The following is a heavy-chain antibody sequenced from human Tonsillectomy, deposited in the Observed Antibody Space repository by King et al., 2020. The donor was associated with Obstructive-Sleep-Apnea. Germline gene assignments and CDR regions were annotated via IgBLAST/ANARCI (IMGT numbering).Heavy chain of an antibody. J-gene: IGHJ6*02. D-gene: IGHD6-13*01. CDR2: INPNSGDT. CDR1: GYTFTGYY. Sequence: QLVQSGTEVKKPGASVKVSCKTSGYTFTGYYMHWVRQAPGQGLEWMGWINPNSGDTNYAQKFQGRVTMTRDTSISTAYMELSRLRSDDTAVYYCARDRPAPGSYYYYAMDVWGQGTTVTVSS. CDR3: ARDRPAPGSYYYYAMDV. V-gene: IGHV1-2*02.